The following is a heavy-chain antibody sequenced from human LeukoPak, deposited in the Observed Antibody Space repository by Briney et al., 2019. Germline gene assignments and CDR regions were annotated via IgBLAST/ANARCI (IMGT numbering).Heavy chain of an antibody. CDR3: ARRDLGSAFDI. CDR1: GGSINSYY. D-gene: IGHD7-27*01. Sequence: SETLSLTCTVSGGSINSYYWSWIRQPPGKGLEWIGYIYYSGSTNYNPSLKCRVTISVDTSKNQFSLKLSSVTAADTAVYYCARRDLGSAFDIWGQGTTVTVSS. CDR2: IYYSGST. V-gene: IGHV4-59*08. J-gene: IGHJ3*02.